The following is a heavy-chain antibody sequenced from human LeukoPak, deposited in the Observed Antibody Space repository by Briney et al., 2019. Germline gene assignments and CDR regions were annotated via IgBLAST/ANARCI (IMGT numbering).Heavy chain of an antibody. CDR1: GYSFNSYG. Sequence: GAGVKVSRQDSGYSFNSYGISWVGPAPGQGVARMGWMCAYDGNTNVGQKFQSRITTTTETSTSTAYIELRSRRSDETALYYCGRDIGCYYSSVIDYWGQGTLVTVSS. V-gene: IGHV1-18*01. D-gene: IGHD3-10*01. J-gene: IGHJ4*02. CDR2: MCAYDGNT. CDR3: GRDIGCYYSSVIDY.